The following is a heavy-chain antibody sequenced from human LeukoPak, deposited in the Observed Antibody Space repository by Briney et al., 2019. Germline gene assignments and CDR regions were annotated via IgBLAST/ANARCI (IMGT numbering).Heavy chain of an antibody. D-gene: IGHD2-21*01. Sequence: ASVKVSCKASGYTFTGYYMHWVRQAPGQGLEWMGWINPNSGGTNYAQKFQGRVTMTRDTSISTAYMELSRLRSDDTAVYYCARVNSLYDAFDTWGQGTMVTVSS. CDR1: GYTFTGYY. J-gene: IGHJ3*02. CDR2: INPNSGGT. CDR3: ARVNSLYDAFDT. V-gene: IGHV1-2*02.